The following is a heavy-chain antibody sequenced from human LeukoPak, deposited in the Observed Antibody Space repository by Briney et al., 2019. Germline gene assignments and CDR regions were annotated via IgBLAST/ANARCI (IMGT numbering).Heavy chain of an antibody. CDR1: GFTFSSYW. CDR2: INSDGSST. J-gene: IGHJ4*02. CDR3: ARDLARAGTTDPFVK. V-gene: IGHV3-74*01. Sequence: GGSLRLSCTASGFTFSSYWMHWVRQAPGKGLVWVSRINSDGSSTTYADSVKGRFTISRDNAKDTLYLQMNSLRAEDTAVHYCARDLARAGTTDPFVKWGQGTLVTVSS. D-gene: IGHD1-7*01.